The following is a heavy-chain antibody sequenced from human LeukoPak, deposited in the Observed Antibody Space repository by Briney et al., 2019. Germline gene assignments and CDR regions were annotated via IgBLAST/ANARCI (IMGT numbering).Heavy chain of an antibody. V-gene: IGHV3-30*02. CDR2: IRYDGSNK. Sequence: SGGSLRLSCAASGFTFSSYGMHWVRQAPGKGLEWVAFIRYDGSNKYYADSVKGRFTISRDNAKNSLYPQMNSLRAEDTAVYYCARDAPSGYDYWGQGTLVTVSS. CDR1: GFTFSSYG. D-gene: IGHD3-10*01. CDR3: ARDAPSGYDY. J-gene: IGHJ4*02.